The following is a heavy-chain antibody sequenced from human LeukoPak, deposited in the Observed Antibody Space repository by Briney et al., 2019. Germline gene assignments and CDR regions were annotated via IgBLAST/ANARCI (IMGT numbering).Heavy chain of an antibody. Sequence: GGSLRLSCAASGFTFSSYGMSWVRQAPGKGLEWVSAISGSGGSTYYADSVKGRFTISRDNSKNPLYLQMNSLRAEDTAVYYCAKDRRSTTPLYFDYWGQGTLVTVSS. CDR1: GFTFSSYG. CDR2: ISGSGGST. V-gene: IGHV3-23*01. J-gene: IGHJ4*02. CDR3: AKDRRSTTPLYFDY. D-gene: IGHD2-2*01.